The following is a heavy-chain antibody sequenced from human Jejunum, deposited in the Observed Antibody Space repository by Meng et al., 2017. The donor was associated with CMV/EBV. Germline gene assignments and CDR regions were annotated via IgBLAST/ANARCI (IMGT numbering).Heavy chain of an antibody. V-gene: IGHV3-74*01. Sequence: EVQLVESGGGLVQPGGSLRLACAASGFTFRSDWMHWVRQAPGKGLEWVSRINTDGRNTNYADSVKGRFTISRDNAKNTLYLQMNSLRVEDTAVYYCARDYYSSGTHWGQGTLVTVSS. CDR2: INTDGRNT. D-gene: IGHD6-19*01. J-gene: IGHJ4*02. CDR1: GFTFRSDW. CDR3: ARDYYSSGTH.